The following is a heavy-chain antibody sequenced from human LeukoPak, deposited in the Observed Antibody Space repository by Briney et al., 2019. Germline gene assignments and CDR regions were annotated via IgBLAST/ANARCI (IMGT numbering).Heavy chain of an antibody. J-gene: IGHJ5*02. V-gene: IGHV4-30-4*01. CDR1: GGSNSSGDYY. Sequence: PSQTLSLTCTVSGGSNSSGDYYWSWIRQPPGKGLEWIGYIYYSGSTYYNPSLKSRVTISVDTSKNQFSLKLSSVTAADTAVYYCAREYCSSTSCYESWFDPWGQGTLVTVSS. D-gene: IGHD2-2*01. CDR3: AREYCSSTSCYESWFDP. CDR2: IYYSGST.